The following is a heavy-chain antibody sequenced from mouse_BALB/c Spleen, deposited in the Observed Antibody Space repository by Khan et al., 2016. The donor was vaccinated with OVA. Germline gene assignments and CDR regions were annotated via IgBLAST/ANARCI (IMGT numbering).Heavy chain of an antibody. CDR3: ARTARIKY. CDR1: GYSITSGYR. J-gene: IGHJ2*01. D-gene: IGHD1-2*01. CDR2: IRYSGST. V-gene: IGHV3-1*02. Sequence: EVQLQESGPGLVKPSQSLSLTCTVTGYSITSGYRWNWIRQFPGNKLEWMGYIRYSGSTNYNPSLKSRISITRDTSKNQFFLQLNSVTTEDTATYYCARTARIKYWGQGTTLTVSS.